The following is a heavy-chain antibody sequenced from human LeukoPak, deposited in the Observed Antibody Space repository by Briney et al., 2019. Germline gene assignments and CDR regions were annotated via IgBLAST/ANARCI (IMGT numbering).Heavy chain of an antibody. V-gene: IGHV3-30*18. CDR3: AKPVGGTSSPYYFDY. Sequence: GGSLRLSCAASGFTFSSYGMHWVRHAPGKGLEWVAVISYDGSNKYYADSVKGRFTISRDNSKNTLYLQMNSLRAEDTAVYYCAKPVGGTSSPYYFDYWGQGTLVTVSS. D-gene: IGHD3-10*01. CDR1: GFTFSSYG. CDR2: ISYDGSNK. J-gene: IGHJ4*02.